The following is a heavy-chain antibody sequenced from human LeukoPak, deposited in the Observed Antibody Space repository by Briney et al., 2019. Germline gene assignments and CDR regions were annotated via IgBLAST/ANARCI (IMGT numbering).Heavy chain of an antibody. J-gene: IGHJ4*02. D-gene: IGHD6-19*01. Sequence: ASVKVSCKASGYTFTSYAMHWVRQAPGQRLEWMGWINAGNGNTKYSQKFQGRVTITRDTSASTAYMELSSLRSEDTAVYYCARDRMSPTWLAYFDYWGQGALVTVSS. CDR2: INAGNGNT. CDR3: ARDRMSPTWLAYFDY. V-gene: IGHV1-3*01. CDR1: GYTFTSYA.